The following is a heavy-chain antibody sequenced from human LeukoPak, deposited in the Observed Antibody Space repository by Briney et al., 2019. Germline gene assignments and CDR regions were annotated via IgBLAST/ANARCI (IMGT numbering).Heavy chain of an antibody. J-gene: IGHJ6*04. CDR2: IIPIFGTA. D-gene: IGHD2-2*01. CDR3: ARAPIVVVPAARGRGMDV. V-gene: IGHV1-69*13. Sequence: GASVKVSCTASGGTFSSYAMSWVRQAPGQGLEWMGGIIPIFGTANYAQKFQGRVTITADESTSTAYMELSSLRSEDTAVYYCARAPIVVVPAARGRGMDVWGKGTTVTVSS. CDR1: GGTFSSYA.